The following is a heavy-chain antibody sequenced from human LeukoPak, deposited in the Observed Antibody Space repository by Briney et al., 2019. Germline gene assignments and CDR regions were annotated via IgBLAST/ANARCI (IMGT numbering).Heavy chain of an antibody. Sequence: SETLSLTCAVYGGSFSGFSWSWIRQPPDKGLEWIGYIYYNGNTEYNPSLKSRVTISVDKSKNQFSLKLISVTAADTAVYFCARGLTTHAGTFSYWGQGTLVTVSS. CDR2: IYYNGNT. V-gene: IGHV4-59*01. CDR1: GGSFSGFS. D-gene: IGHD6-13*01. CDR3: ARGLTTHAGTFSY. J-gene: IGHJ4*02.